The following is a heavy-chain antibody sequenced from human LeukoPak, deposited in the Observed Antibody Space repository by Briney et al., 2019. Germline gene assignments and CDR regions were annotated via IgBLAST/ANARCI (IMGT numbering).Heavy chain of an antibody. CDR2: INPNSGGT. CDR3: ARVNTYSSGWSSDY. J-gene: IGHJ4*02. V-gene: IGHV1-2*02. D-gene: IGHD6-19*01. Sequence: ASVKVSCKASGYTFTGYYMHWVRQPPGQGLEWMGWINPNSGGTNYAQKFQGRVTMTRDTSISTAYMELSRLRSDDTAVYYCARVNTYSSGWSSDYWGQGTLVTVSS. CDR1: GYTFTGYY.